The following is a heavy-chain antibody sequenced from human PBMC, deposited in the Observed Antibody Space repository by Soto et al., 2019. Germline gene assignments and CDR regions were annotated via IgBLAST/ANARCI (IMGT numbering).Heavy chain of an antibody. Sequence: PGGSLRLSCAASGFTFSSYGMHWVRQAPGKGLEWVAVISYDGSNKCYADSVKGRFTISRDNSKNTLYLQMNSLRAEDTAVYYCAKDLLRLSSPRSAFDIWGQGTMVTVSS. D-gene: IGHD6-19*01. CDR2: ISYDGSNK. V-gene: IGHV3-30*18. CDR1: GFTFSSYG. CDR3: AKDLLRLSSPRSAFDI. J-gene: IGHJ3*02.